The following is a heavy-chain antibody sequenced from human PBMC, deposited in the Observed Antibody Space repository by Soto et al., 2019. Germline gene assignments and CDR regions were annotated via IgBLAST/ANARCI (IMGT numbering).Heavy chain of an antibody. D-gene: IGHD3-22*01. CDR3: ARRPSYYYDSSGYYYTLAYFDY. V-gene: IGHV4-39*01. CDR1: GGSISSSSYY. CDR2: IYYSGST. J-gene: IGHJ4*02. Sequence: LSLTCTVSGGSISSSSYYWGWIRQPPGKGLEWIGSIYYSGSTYYNPSLKSRVTISVDTSKNQFSLKLSSVTAADTAVYYCARRPSYYYDSSGYYYTLAYFDYSGQGTLVTVSS.